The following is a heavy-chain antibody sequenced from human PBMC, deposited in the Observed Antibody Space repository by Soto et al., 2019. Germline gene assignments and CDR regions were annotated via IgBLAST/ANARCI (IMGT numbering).Heavy chain of an antibody. CDR1: GFTFSSYA. CDR3: ARFIAVADRNYYGMDV. V-gene: IGHV3-21*01. CDR2: ISGSSSCT. Sequence: PGGSLRLSCAASGFTFSSYAMSWVRQAPGKGLEWVSAISGSSSCTYYADSVKGRFTISRDNAKNSLYLQMNSLRAGDTAVYYCARFIAVADRNYYGMDVWGQGTTVTVSS. J-gene: IGHJ6*02. D-gene: IGHD6-19*01.